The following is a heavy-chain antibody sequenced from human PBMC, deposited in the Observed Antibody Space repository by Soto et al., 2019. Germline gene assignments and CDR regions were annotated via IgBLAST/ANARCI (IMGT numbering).Heavy chain of an antibody. CDR3: AKDPLVATNPY. Sequence: GGSLRLSCAASGFTFSSYAMSWVRQAPGKGLEWVSAISGSGGSTYYADSVKGQFTISRDNSKNTLYLQMNSLRAEDTAVYYCAKDPLVATNPYWGQGTLVTVSS. J-gene: IGHJ4*02. CDR1: GFTFSSYA. V-gene: IGHV3-23*01. CDR2: ISGSGGST. D-gene: IGHD5-12*01.